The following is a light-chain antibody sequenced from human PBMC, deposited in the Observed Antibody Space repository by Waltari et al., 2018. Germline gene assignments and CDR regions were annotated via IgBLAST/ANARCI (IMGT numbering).Light chain of an antibody. Sequence: QLVLTQSPSASASLGASVKLTCTLSSGHSSNVIAWLQQQPEKGPRFLMKVNSDGSHRKGDEIPDLFSGSSSGAERYLSISSLHSEDEADYFCQTGGHGTWVFGGGTKLTVL. CDR3: QTGGHGTWV. CDR1: SGHSSNV. CDR2: VNSDGSH. V-gene: IGLV4-69*01. J-gene: IGLJ3*02.